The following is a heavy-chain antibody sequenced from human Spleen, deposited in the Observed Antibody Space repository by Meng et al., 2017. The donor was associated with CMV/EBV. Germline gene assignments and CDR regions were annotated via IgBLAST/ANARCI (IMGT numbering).Heavy chain of an antibody. V-gene: IGHV3-7*01. J-gene: IGHJ4*02. Sequence: GESLKISCAASGFTFSSYWMSWVRQAPGKGLEWVANIKQDGSEKYYVDSVKGRFTISRDNGKNSLYLQMNSLRVEDTAVYYCARVRMGWLFDYWGQGTLVTVSS. CDR2: IKQDGSEK. D-gene: IGHD5-18*01. CDR1: GFTFSSYW. CDR3: ARVRMGWLFDY.